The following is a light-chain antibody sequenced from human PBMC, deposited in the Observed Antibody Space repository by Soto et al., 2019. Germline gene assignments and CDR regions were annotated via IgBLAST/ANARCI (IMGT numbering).Light chain of an antibody. V-gene: IGKV1-5*03. CDR2: KTS. CDR3: QQYHNYWT. Sequence: DIQMTQSPSTLSASVGDRVTITCRASQSISSWLAWYQQKPGKAPKLLIYKTSTEESGVPSRFSGSGSGTEFTLTISSLQPDDFATYFCQQYHNYWTFGQGTKVEIK. J-gene: IGKJ1*01. CDR1: QSISSW.